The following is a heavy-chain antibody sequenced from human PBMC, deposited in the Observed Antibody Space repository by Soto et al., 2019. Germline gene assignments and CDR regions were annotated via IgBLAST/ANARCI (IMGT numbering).Heavy chain of an antibody. J-gene: IGHJ6*02. V-gene: IGHV4-59*12. Sequence: PSETLSLTCTFSGCSISGYYWSWLRQPPGKGLEWIGYIYSIGSTNYNPSLRSRVTISVDRSKNQFSLKLSSVTAADTAVYYCARAHYGDYGYGMDVWGQGTTVTVSS. CDR3: ARAHYGDYGYGMDV. D-gene: IGHD4-17*01. CDR2: IYSIGST. CDR1: GCSISGYY.